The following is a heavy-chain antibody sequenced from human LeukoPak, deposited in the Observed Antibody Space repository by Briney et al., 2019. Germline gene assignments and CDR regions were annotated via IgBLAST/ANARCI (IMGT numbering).Heavy chain of an antibody. CDR3: ARHYGSGRPPVWFDP. D-gene: IGHD3-10*01. J-gene: IGHJ5*02. CDR2: ISSSGSTI. V-gene: IGHV3-11*01. Sequence: PGGPLRLSCAASGFTFSDYYMSWIRQAPGKGLEWVSYISSSGSTIYYADSVKGRFSISRDNAKNSLYLQMNSLRAEDTAVYYCARHYGSGRPPVWFDPWGQGTLVTVSS. CDR1: GFTFSDYY.